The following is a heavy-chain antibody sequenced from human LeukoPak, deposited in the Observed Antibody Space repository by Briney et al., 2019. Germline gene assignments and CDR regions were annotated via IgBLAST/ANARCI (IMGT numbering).Heavy chain of an antibody. J-gene: IGHJ6*03. CDR1: GGSFSGYY. V-gene: IGHV4-34*01. D-gene: IGHD4-17*01. CDR2: INHSGST. Sequence: SETLSLTCAVYGGSFSGYYWSWIRQPPGKGLEWIGEINHSGSTNYNPSLKSRVTISVDTSKNQFSLKLSSVTAADTAVYYCARGPLTHDYGDPGYYYYYVDVWGKGTTVTVSS. CDR3: ARGPLTHDYGDPGYYYYYVDV.